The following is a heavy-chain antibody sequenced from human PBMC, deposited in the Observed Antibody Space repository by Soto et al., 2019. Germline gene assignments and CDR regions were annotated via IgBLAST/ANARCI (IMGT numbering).Heavy chain of an antibody. CDR3: ARATRTWFDP. Sequence: SQTLSLTYAISWDRVSSNSATWNWIRQSPSRGLEWLGRTYYRSKWYNEYAVSVKSRITINPDTSKNQFSLQLNSVTPEDTAVYYCARATRTWFDPWGQGTLVTVSS. D-gene: IGHD4-17*01. J-gene: IGHJ5*02. V-gene: IGHV6-1*01. CDR1: WDRVSSNSAT. CDR2: TYYRSKWYN.